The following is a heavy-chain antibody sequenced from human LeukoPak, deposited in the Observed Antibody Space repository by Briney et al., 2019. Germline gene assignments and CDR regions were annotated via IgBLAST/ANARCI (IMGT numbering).Heavy chain of an antibody. CDR2: IIPIFGTA. D-gene: IGHD4-23*01. V-gene: IGHV1-69*01. J-gene: IGHJ6*02. CDR3: ANNGGKGPYYYYGMDV. Sequence: SVKVSCKASGGTFSSYAISWVRQAPGQGLEWMGGIIPIFGTANYAQKFQGRVTITADESTSTAYMELSSLRSEDTAVYYCANNGGKGPYYYYGMDVWGQGTTVTVSS. CDR1: GGTFSSYA.